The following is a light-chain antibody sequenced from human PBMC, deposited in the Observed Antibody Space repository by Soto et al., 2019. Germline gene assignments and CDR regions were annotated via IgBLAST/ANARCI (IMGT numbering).Light chain of an antibody. CDR3: QQYQSLPFT. J-gene: IGKJ3*01. CDR2: WSS. V-gene: IGKV4-1*01. CDR1: QSVSSSY. Sequence: EIVLTQSPGTLSLSPGERATLSCRASQSVSSSYLAWYQQKPGQPPKLLIYWSSTRESGVPDRFSGSGSGTDFTLTVNSLQAEDAAVYYCQQYQSLPFTFGPGTKVHI.